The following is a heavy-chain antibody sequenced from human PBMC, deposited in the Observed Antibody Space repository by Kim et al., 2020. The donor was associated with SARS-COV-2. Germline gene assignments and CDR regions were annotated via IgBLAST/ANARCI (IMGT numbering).Heavy chain of an antibody. J-gene: IGHJ3*01. V-gene: IGHV3-9*01. CDR1: GFTFDDYA. CDR2: ISWNSGSI. CDR3: AKDMEYSSPSFAFDF. D-gene: IGHD6-6*01. Sequence: GGSLRLSCAASGFTFDDYAMHWVRQAPGKGLEWVSGISWNSGSIGYADSVKGRFTISRDNAKNSLYLQMNSLRAEDTALYYCAKDMEYSSPSFAFDFLG.